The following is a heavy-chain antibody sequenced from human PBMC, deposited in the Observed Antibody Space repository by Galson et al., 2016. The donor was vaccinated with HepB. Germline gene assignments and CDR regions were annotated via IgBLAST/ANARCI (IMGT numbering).Heavy chain of an antibody. V-gene: IGHV6-1*01. CDR2: TYHTSNWYS. D-gene: IGHD2-15*01. J-gene: IGHJ4*02. Sequence: CAISGDSVSSKSAAWNWIRHSPSRGLEWLGRTYHTSNWYSDYAVSVKSRITINPDTSKNQFSLRLNSVTPGDTAVYYCARGHLVVPFSFYFDYWGQGSLVTVSS. CDR3: ARGHLVVPFSFYFDY. CDR1: GDSVSSKSAA.